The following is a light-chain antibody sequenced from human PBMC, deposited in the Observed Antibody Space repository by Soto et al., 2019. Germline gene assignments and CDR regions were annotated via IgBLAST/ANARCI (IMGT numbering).Light chain of an antibody. CDR2: GAS. V-gene: IGKV3-20*01. Sequence: EIVLTQSPGTLSLSPGERATHSCRASQTISNTFLAWYQQRPGQAPRLLIYGASGRAAGIPDRFSGSGSGTDFTLSISRLEPEDFAVYYCQQYGVSPTFGGGTKVEIK. CDR3: QQYGVSPT. CDR1: QTISNTF. J-gene: IGKJ4*01.